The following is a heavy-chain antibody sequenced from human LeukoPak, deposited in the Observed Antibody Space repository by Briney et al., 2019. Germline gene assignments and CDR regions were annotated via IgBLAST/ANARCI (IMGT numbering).Heavy chain of an antibody. CDR1: GFTFSSYA. CDR2: ISYDGSNK. CDR3: ARGGADLSILGYCSGGSCPIGHFDC. D-gene: IGHD2-15*01. Sequence: GRSLRLSCAASGFTFSSYAMHWVRQAPGKGLEWVAVISYDGSNKYYADSVKGRFTISRDNSKNTLYLQMNSLRAEDTAVYYCARGGADLSILGYCSGGSCPIGHFDCWGQGTLVTVSS. V-gene: IGHV3-30*04. J-gene: IGHJ4*02.